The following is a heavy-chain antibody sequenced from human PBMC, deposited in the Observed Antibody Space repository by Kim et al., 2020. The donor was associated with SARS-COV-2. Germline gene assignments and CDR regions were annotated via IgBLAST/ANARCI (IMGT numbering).Heavy chain of an antibody. CDR1: GGSISSSNW. CDR2: IYHSGST. CDR3: ARDPKSSSKMATINLYYYYYGMDV. Sequence: SETLSLTCAVSGGSISSSNWWSWVRQPPGKGLEWIGEIYHSGSTNYNPSLKSRVTISVDKSKNQFSLKLSSVTAADTAVYYCARDPKSSSKMATINLYYYYYGMDVWGQGTTVTVSS. V-gene: IGHV4-4*02. J-gene: IGHJ6*02. D-gene: IGHD5-12*01.